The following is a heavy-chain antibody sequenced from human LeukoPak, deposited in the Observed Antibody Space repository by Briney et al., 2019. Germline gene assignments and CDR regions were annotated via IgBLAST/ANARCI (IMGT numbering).Heavy chain of an antibody. CDR2: ISGSGGST. V-gene: IGHV3-48*03. CDR3: ARLRDSSGWYYSFYYYYYMDV. D-gene: IGHD6-19*01. Sequence: GGSLRLSCAASGFTSSSYEMNWVRQAPGKGLEWVSAISGSGGSTYYADSVKGRFTISRDNAKNSLYLQMNSLRAEDTAVYYCARLRDSSGWYYSFYYYYYMDVWGKGTTVTVSS. CDR1: GFTSSSYE. J-gene: IGHJ6*03.